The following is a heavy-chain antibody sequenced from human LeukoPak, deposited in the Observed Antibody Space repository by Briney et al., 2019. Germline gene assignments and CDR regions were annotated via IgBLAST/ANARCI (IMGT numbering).Heavy chain of an antibody. V-gene: IGHV3-23*01. CDR1: GFTFTSYS. CDR2: ISGSGGST. Sequence: GGSLRLSCAASGFTFTSYSMNWVRQAPGKGLEWVSAISGSGGSTYYADSVKGRFTISRDNSKNTLYLQMNSLRAEDTAVYYCAKDQGGWYYYYGMDVWGQGATVTVSS. J-gene: IGHJ6*02. D-gene: IGHD2-15*01. CDR3: AKDQGGWYYYYGMDV.